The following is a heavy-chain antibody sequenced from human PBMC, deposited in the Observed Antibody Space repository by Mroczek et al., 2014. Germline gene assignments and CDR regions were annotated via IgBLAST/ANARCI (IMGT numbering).Heavy chain of an antibody. J-gene: IGHJ1*01. CDR2: IYTSGST. Sequence: QVQLQQSGPGLVKPSQTLSLTCTVSGGSISSGSYYWSWIRQPAGKGLEWIGRIYTSGSTNYNPSLKSRVTISVDTSKNQFSLKLSSVTAADTAVYYCARDWPFGEQLVQDWGQGTLVTVSS. V-gene: IGHV4-61*02. D-gene: IGHD3-10*01. CDR3: ARDWPFGEQLVQD. CDR1: GGSISSGSYY.